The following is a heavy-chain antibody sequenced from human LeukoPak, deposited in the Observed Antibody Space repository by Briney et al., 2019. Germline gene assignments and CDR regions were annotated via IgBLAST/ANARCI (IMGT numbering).Heavy chain of an antibody. CDR1: GFTFSDYY. Sequence: GGSLTLSCAASGFTFSDYYMSWIRQAPGKGLEWVSYISSSGSTIYYADSVKGRFTISRDNAKNSLYLQMNSLRAEDTAVYYCARDKSYGDYGWFDPWGQGTLVTVSS. CDR3: ARDKSYGDYGWFDP. J-gene: IGHJ5*02. V-gene: IGHV3-11*04. CDR2: ISSSGSTI. D-gene: IGHD4-17*01.